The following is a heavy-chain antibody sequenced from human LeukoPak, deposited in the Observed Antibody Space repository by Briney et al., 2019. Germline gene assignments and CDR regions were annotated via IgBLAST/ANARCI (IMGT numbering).Heavy chain of an antibody. V-gene: IGHV3-49*04. D-gene: IGHD1-26*01. J-gene: IGHJ4*02. Sequence: PGGSLRLSCTASGFTFGDYAMSWVRQAPGKGLEWVGFITSKAYGATTDYAASVKGRFTISRDDSNSIAYLQMNSQKSEDTAVYYCSRHIVGARTFFDYWGQGALVTVSS. CDR2: ITSKAYGATT. CDR1: GFTFGDYA. CDR3: SRHIVGARTFFDY.